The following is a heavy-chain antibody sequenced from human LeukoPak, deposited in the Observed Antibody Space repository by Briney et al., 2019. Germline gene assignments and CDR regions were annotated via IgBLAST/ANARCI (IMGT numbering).Heavy chain of an antibody. CDR3: AKGSSYVDWFDP. D-gene: IGHD3-16*01. CDR1: GFTFKLYW. Sequence: GGSLSLSCAASGFTFKLYWMHWVRQVPGKGPVWVARINDDGSDTVYADSVKGRFTISRDDAKNMLFLQMNSLRAEDTAVYYCAKGSSYVDWFDPWGQGTLVTVSS. CDR2: INDDGSDT. J-gene: IGHJ5*02. V-gene: IGHV3-74*01.